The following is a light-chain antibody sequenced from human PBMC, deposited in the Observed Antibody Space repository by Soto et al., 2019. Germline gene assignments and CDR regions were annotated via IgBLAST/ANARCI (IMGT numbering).Light chain of an antibody. CDR3: HQYDNWPKT. J-gene: IGKJ5*01. CDR1: QSVNTN. Sequence: EIVMTQSPATLSVSPGERATLSCRASQSVNTNVAWYQQEPGQAPRLLIYGASTRATGIPARFSGSVSGTEFALTISSLQSEDFAVYYCHQYDNWPKTFGQGTRLEIK. CDR2: GAS. V-gene: IGKV3D-15*01.